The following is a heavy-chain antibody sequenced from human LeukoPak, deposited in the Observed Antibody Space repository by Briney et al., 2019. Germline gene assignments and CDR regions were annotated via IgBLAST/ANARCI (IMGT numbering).Heavy chain of an antibody. D-gene: IGHD1-26*01. Sequence: GESLTLSCAASGLTLNYYSMDWVRQAPGKGLEWVASITTGSSYIYYADSVRGRFTISRDNAKNSLYLQMSSLRAEDTAVYYCARDGVVGATKWGHFDFWGQGTRVTVSS. CDR2: ITTGSSYI. J-gene: IGHJ4*02. V-gene: IGHV3-21*01. CDR3: ARDGVVGATKWGHFDF. CDR1: GLTLNYYS.